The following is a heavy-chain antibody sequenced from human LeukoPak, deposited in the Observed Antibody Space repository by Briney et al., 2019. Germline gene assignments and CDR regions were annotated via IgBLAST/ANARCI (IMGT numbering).Heavy chain of an antibody. CDR2: ILYSGTTT. CDR3: ARVGDWNDLVY. Sequence: SETLSLTCTVSGGSISPYYWSWLRQTPGKGLEWIGYILYSGTTTNYNPSLKSRGTISVDTSKNQFSLKLSSVTAADTAVYYCARVGDWNDLVYWGQGTLVTVSS. D-gene: IGHD1-1*01. CDR1: GGSISPYY. V-gene: IGHV4-59*01. J-gene: IGHJ4*02.